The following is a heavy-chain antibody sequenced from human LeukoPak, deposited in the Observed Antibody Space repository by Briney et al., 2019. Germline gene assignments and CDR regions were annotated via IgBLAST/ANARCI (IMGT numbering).Heavy chain of an antibody. CDR2: ISWISGSI. Sequence: GGSLRLSCEGCGFIFNNYAMHWVGQPPGKGLEWVSGISWISGSIDYADSVKGRFTISRDNAKNSLYLQMNSLRVEDPAFYYYAKDNRRHYTSGPNPVSLLWGQGALVTVSS. D-gene: IGHD6-19*01. V-gene: IGHV3-9*01. CDR3: AKDNRRHYTSGPNPVSLL. J-gene: IGHJ4*02. CDR1: GFIFNNYA.